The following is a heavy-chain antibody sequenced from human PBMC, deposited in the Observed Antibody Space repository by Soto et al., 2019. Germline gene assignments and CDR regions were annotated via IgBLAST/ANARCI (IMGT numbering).Heavy chain of an antibody. V-gene: IGHV3-30-3*01. Sequence: QVQLVESGGGVVQPGRSLRLSCAASGFTFISYAMHWVRQPPGKGLEWVAVISDDGINKYYSDSVRGRFTISRDNAKDTLFVQMNSLKAEDTAVYYCARELSGNYPIDYGGQGALVIVSS. CDR2: ISDDGINK. CDR3: ARELSGNYPIDY. D-gene: IGHD1-26*01. J-gene: IGHJ4*02. CDR1: GFTFISYA.